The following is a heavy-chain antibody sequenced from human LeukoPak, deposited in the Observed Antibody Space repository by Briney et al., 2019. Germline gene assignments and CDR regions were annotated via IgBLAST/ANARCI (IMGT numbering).Heavy chain of an antibody. D-gene: IGHD6-13*01. J-gene: IGHJ4*02. CDR2: ISYDGSNK. V-gene: IGHV3-30*18. CDR1: GXTFSSYG. CDR3: AKDRLGSWCDY. Sequence: PGGSLRLSCAASGXTFSSYGMHWVRQAPGKGLEWVAVISYDGSNKYYADSVKGRFTISRDNSKNTLYLQMNSLRAEDTAVYYCAKDRLGSWCDYWGQGILVTVSS.